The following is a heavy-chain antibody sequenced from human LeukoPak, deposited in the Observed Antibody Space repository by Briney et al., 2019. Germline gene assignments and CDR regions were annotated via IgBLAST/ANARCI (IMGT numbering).Heavy chain of an antibody. CDR3: ARGDGYNQGTPLFY. CDR1: GGSISSGDYY. J-gene: IGHJ4*02. CDR2: IYYSGST. D-gene: IGHD5-24*01. V-gene: IGHV4-30-4*01. Sequence: SETLSLTCTVSGGSISSGDYYWSWIRQPPGKGLEWIGYIYYSGSTYYNPSLKSRVTISVDTSKNQFSLKLSSVTAADTAVYYCARGDGYNQGTPLFYWGQGTLVTVSS.